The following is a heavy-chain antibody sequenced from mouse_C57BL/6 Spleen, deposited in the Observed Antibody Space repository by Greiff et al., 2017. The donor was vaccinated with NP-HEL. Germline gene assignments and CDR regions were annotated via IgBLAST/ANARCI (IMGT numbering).Heavy chain of an antibody. CDR2: ISYDGSN. J-gene: IGHJ2*01. CDR3: ARGYYGSFDY. Sequence: EVQLQESGPGLVKPSQSLSLTCSVTGYSITSGYYWNWIRQFPGNKLEWMGYISYDGSNNYNPSLKNRISITRDTSKNQFFLKLNSVTTEDTATYYCARGYYGSFDYWGQGTTLTVSS. D-gene: IGHD1-1*01. CDR1: GYSITSGYY. V-gene: IGHV3-6*01.